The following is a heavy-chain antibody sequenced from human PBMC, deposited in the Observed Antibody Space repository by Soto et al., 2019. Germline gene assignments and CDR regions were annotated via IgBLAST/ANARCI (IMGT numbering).Heavy chain of an antibody. CDR2: IYYSGST. V-gene: IGHV4-4*07. Sequence: SETLSLTCTVSGASISGFYWSWIRKSAGKGLEWIGRIYYSGSTNYNPSLKSRVTISVDTSKNQFSLKLSSVTAADTAVYYCARVCEELQLLRGWFDPWGQGTLVTVSS. J-gene: IGHJ5*02. CDR3: ARVCEELQLLRGWFDP. D-gene: IGHD6-13*01. CDR1: GASISGFY.